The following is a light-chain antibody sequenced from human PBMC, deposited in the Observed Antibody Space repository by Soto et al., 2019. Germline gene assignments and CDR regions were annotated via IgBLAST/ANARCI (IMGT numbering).Light chain of an antibody. V-gene: IGKV3-20*01. CDR3: QQYGSSPWP. CDR2: GAS. Sequence: IALTAVPGTLSSSPLERAVLSCRRSKSVSSSYLAWYQQKPGQAPRLLIYGASSRATGIPDRFSGSGSGTGFTLTISRLEPEDFAVYYCQQYGSSPWPFGQGTKVDIK. CDR1: KSVSSSY. J-gene: IGKJ1*01.